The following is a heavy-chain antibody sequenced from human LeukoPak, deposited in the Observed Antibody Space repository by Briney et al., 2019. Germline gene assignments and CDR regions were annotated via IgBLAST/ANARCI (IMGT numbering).Heavy chain of an antibody. J-gene: IGHJ4*02. CDR2: ISSSSSYI. V-gene: IGHV3-21*01. D-gene: IGHD6-13*01. CDR1: GFTFSSYS. Sequence: GGSLRLSCAASGFTFSSYSMNWVRQAPGKGLEWVSSISSSSSYIYYADSVKGRFTISRDNAKNSLYLQMNSLRAEDSAVYYCARIIAAVGYFDYWGQGTLVTVSS. CDR3: ARIIAAVGYFDY.